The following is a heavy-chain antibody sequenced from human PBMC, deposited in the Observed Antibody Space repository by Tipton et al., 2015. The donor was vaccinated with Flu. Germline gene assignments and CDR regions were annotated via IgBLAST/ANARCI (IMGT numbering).Heavy chain of an antibody. CDR2: IYSGGST. CDR1: GFTFSDYY. Sequence: GSLRLSCAASGFTFSDYYMSWVRQAPGKGLEWVSVIYSGGSTYYADSVKGRFTISRDNSKNTLYLQINSLRAEDTAVYYCARDARIGSGWYDAFDIWGQGTMVTVSS. D-gene: IGHD6-19*01. J-gene: IGHJ3*02. CDR3: ARDARIGSGWYDAFDI. V-gene: IGHV3-53*01.